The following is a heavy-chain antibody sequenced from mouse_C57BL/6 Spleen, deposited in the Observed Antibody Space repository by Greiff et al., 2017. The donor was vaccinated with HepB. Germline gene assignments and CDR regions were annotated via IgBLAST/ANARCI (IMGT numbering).Heavy chain of an antibody. Sequence: EVQLQQSGPGLVKPSQSLSLTCSVTGYSITSGYYWNWIRQFPGNKLEWMGYISYDGSNNYNPSLKSRISITRDTSKNQFFLKLNSVTTEDTATYYCARDGDSSGLFAYWGQGTLVTVSA. D-gene: IGHD3-2*02. CDR3: ARDGDSSGLFAY. V-gene: IGHV3-6*01. CDR1: GYSITSGYY. CDR2: ISYDGSN. J-gene: IGHJ3*01.